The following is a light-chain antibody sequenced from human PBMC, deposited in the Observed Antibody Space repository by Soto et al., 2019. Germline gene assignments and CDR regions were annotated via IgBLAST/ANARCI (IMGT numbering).Light chain of an antibody. CDR3: QQYGSSPLT. V-gene: IGKV3-20*01. CDR1: QSVSTNY. J-gene: IGKJ1*01. CDR2: GAF. Sequence: IVLTQSPGTLSLSPGERATLSCRASQSVSTNYLAWYQQKPGQAPWLLIYGAFNRAAGVPDRFSGSVSGTDFTLTISRLEPEDFAVYYCQQYGSSPLTFGQGTKVEIK.